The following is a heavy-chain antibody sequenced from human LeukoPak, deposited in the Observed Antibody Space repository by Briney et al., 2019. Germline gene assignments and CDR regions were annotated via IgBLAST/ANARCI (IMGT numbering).Heavy chain of an antibody. V-gene: IGHV4-59*11. D-gene: IGHD6-13*01. CDR2: IYYSGST. CDR3: ARSLGAAAGHYYYYYMDV. J-gene: IGHJ6*03. Sequence: SETLSLTCTVSGGSISSHYWSWIRQPPGKGLEWIGYIYYSGSTNYNPSLKSRVTISVDTSKNQFSLKLSSVTAADTAVYYCARSLGAAAGHYYYYYMDVWGKGTTVTVSS. CDR1: GGSISSHY.